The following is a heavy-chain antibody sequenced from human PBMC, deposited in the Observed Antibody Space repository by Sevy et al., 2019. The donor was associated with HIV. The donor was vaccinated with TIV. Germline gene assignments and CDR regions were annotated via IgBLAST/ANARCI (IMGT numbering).Heavy chain of an antibody. CDR3: ARDACSGGSCYSTYYGMDV. J-gene: IGHJ6*02. Sequence: GGSLRLSCVASGFTFRSFSMHWVRQAPGKGLEWVAVIWNDGRNKYYADSVKGRVTISRDNSKNTLFLQMNSLRAEDTAVYYCARDACSGGSCYSTYYGMDVWGQGTTVTVSS. CDR1: GFTFRSFS. V-gene: IGHV3-33*01. CDR2: IWNDGRNK. D-gene: IGHD2-15*01.